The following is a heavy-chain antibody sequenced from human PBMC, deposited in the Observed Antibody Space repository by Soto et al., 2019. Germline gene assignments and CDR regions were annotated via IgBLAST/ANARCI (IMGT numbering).Heavy chain of an antibody. CDR2: ISYDGSNK. J-gene: IGHJ4*02. D-gene: IGHD3-3*01. V-gene: IGHV3-30-3*01. CDR1: GFTFSSYA. CDR3: ARSKTIFGVAL. Sequence: GGSLRLSCAASGFTFSSYAMHWVRQAPGKGLEWVAVISYDGSNKYYADSVKGRFTISRDNSKNTLYLQMNSLRAEDTAVYYCARSKTIFGVALWGQGTLVTVSS.